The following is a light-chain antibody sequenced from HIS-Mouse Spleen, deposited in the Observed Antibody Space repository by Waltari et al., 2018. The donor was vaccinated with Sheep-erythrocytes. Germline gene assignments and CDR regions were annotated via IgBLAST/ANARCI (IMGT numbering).Light chain of an antibody. CDR1: ALPTKY. Sequence: SYELTQPPSVSVSPGPTARITCPGDALPTKYAYWYQQKSGQAPVLVIYEDSKRPPGIPERFSGSSSGTMATLTISGAQVEDEADYYCYSTDSSGNGVFGGGTKLTVL. J-gene: IGLJ2*01. CDR2: EDS. CDR3: YSTDSSGNGV. V-gene: IGLV3-10*01.